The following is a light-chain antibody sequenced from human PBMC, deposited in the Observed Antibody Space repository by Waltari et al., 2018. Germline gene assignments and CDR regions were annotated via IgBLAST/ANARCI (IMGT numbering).Light chain of an antibody. CDR2: DVN. Sequence: QSARTQPRTVSGSPGQSVTISSTGTSQNSGASSSASRYPQPQDTAPTVVIHDVNRRPSGVPDRFTASKSGNTASLTISGLQAEDEGDYYCCSYAVGTYTWFFGGGTKLTVL. CDR3: CSYAVGTYTWF. V-gene: IGLV2-11*01. J-gene: IGLJ2*01. CDR1: SQNSGASSS.